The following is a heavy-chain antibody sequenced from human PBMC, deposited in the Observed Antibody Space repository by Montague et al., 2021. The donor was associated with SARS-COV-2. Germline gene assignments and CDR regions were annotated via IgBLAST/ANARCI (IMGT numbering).Heavy chain of an antibody. V-gene: IGHV4-59*08. D-gene: IGHD2-2*01. Sequence: SETLSLTCTVSGGSISSYYWSWIRQPPGKGLEWIGYIYYSGSTNYNPSLKSRVTISIDTSKNQFSLTLSSVTAADTAVYYCARRALGYCSSTSCETAFDFWGQGTMVTVSS. CDR1: GGSISSYY. CDR3: ARRALGYCSSTSCETAFDF. J-gene: IGHJ3*01. CDR2: IYYSGST.